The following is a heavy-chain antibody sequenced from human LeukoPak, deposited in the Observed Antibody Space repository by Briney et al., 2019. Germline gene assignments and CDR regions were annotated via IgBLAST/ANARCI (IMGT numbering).Heavy chain of an antibody. J-gene: IGHJ4*02. D-gene: IGHD2-8*02. Sequence: GGTLRLSCAASGFTFSNYGMNWVRQAPGKGLEWVSAISGSGHNTYYADSVKGRFTISRDNSKNTLYLQMNSLRAEDTAIYYCATYRQVLLPFESWGQGTLVTVSS. V-gene: IGHV3-23*01. CDR2: ISGSGHNT. CDR3: ATYRQVLLPFES. CDR1: GFTFSNYG.